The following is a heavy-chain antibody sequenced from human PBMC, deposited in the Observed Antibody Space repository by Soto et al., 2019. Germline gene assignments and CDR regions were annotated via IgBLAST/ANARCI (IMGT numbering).Heavy chain of an antibody. CDR1: GFTFSDYY. CDR2: SDGSSAYT. J-gene: IGHJ6*02. V-gene: IGHV3-11*06. D-gene: IGHD1-26*01. CDR3: AIAVGNYYGMDV. Sequence: QVQLVEAGGGLVKPGGALRLSCAASGFTFSDYYMNWIRQAPGKGLECLAYSDGSSAYTKYADSVKGRFTISRDNAKNSLFLHLTSLRDEEMAVYYCAIAVGNYYGMDVWGQGTTVTVSS.